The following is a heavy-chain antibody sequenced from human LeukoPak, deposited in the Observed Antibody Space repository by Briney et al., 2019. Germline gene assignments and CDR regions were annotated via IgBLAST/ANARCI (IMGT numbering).Heavy chain of an antibody. J-gene: IGHJ4*02. Sequence: ASVKVSCKASGYTFTSYAMHWVRQAPGQRLEWMGWINAGNGNTKYSQKFQGRVTITRDTSASTAYMELSSLRSEDTAVYYCASSDYPHSSGWPAYDYWGQGTLVTVSS. V-gene: IGHV1-3*01. CDR1: GYTFTSYA. CDR3: ASSDYPHSSGWPAYDY. D-gene: IGHD6-19*01. CDR2: INAGNGNT.